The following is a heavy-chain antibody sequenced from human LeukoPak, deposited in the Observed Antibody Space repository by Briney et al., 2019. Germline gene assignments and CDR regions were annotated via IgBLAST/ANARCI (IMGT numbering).Heavy chain of an antibody. J-gene: IGHJ6*03. V-gene: IGHV4-39*01. CDR3: ARQVSDYYYHYMDV. Sequence: PSETLSLTCTVSGGSIISSTYYWGWVRQSPGKGLEWIGNIYYSGTTYYNPSLKSRVTISEDTSRNRFSLMLSSVTAAGTAIYYCARQVSDYYYHYMDVWGEGTTVIVS. CDR1: GGSIISSTYY. CDR2: IYYSGTT.